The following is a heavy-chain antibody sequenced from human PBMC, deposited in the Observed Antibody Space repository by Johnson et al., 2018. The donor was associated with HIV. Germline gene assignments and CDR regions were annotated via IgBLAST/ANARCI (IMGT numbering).Heavy chain of an antibody. J-gene: IGHJ3*02. D-gene: IGHD6-6*01. CDR2: ISYDGSNK. CDR3: ARVEQLGAFDI. V-gene: IGHV3-30*04. CDR1: GFTFSSYA. Sequence: QVQLVESGGGLVQPWGSLRLSCAASGFTFSSYALHWVRQAPGKGLEWVTVISYDGSNKYYADSVKGRFTISRDNSKNTLYLQMNSLRVEDTAVYYCARVEQLGAFDIWGQGTMVTVSS.